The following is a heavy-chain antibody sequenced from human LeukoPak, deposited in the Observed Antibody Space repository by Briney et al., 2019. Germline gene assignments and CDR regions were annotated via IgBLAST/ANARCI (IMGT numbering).Heavy chain of an antibody. CDR1: GYTFIGYY. J-gene: IGHJ4*02. Sequence: ASVKVSCKASGYTFIGYYIHWVRQAPGQGLEWMGRINLNSGATDYAQKFQGRVTMTRDTSISTAYMGLSRLRPDDTAVYYCARGGQYDPFSYWGQGTLVTVSS. V-gene: IGHV1-2*06. CDR2: INLNSGAT. CDR3: ARGGQYDPFSY. D-gene: IGHD3-3*01.